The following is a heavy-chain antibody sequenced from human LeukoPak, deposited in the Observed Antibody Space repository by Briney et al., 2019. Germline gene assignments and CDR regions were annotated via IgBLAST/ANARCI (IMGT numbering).Heavy chain of an antibody. J-gene: IGHJ5*02. CDR2: IKQDGSEK. Sequence: GGSLRLSCAASGFTFSSYWMSWVRQAPGKGLEWVANIKQDGSEKYYVDSVKGRFTISRDNAKNSLYLQMNSLRAEDTAVYYCARVVGIAVAGPNWFDPWGQGTLVTVSS. D-gene: IGHD6-19*01. CDR3: ARVVGIAVAGPNWFDP. V-gene: IGHV3-7*01. CDR1: GFTFSSYW.